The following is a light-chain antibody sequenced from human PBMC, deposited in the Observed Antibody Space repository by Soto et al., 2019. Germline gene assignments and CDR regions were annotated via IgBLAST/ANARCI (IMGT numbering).Light chain of an antibody. CDR3: SSYTSSSTLVV. J-gene: IGLJ2*01. CDR1: SSDVGSYNL. CDR2: EVS. Sequence: QSVLTQPASVSGSPGQSITISCTGTSSDVGSYNLVSWYQQHPGKAPKLMIYEVSNRPSGVSHRFSGSKSGNTASLTISGLQAEDEADYYCSSYTSSSTLVVFGGGTKLTVL. V-gene: IGLV2-14*01.